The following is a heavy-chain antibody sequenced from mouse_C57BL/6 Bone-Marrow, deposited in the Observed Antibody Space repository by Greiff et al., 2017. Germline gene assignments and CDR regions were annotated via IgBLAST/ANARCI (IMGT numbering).Heavy chain of an antibody. CDR2: ISSGSSTI. J-gene: IGHJ1*03. V-gene: IGHV5-17*01. Sequence: EVKVVESGGGLVKPGGSLKLSCAASGFTFSDYGMHWVRQAPEKGLEWVAYISSGSSTIYYADTVKGRFTISRDNAKNTLFLQMTSLRSEDTAMYYCARQGTFDFWGTGTTLTVSS. CDR1: GFTFSDYG. D-gene: IGHD2-13*01. CDR3: ARQGTFDF.